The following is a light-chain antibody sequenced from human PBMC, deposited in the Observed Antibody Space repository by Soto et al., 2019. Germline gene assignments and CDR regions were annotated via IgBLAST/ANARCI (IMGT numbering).Light chain of an antibody. V-gene: IGLV2-11*02. Sequence: QSGLTQPRPVSRCPEQTVTITCTGTSSDVGGYNFVSWFQQHPGKASKLIIYDFIKRPSGVPHHLSGSNSGNTVSLTIFCLQAEDEADYFCCSYAGRYSHVFGPGTKVTVL. J-gene: IGLJ1*01. CDR1: SSDVGGYNF. CDR3: CSYAGRYSHV. CDR2: DFI.